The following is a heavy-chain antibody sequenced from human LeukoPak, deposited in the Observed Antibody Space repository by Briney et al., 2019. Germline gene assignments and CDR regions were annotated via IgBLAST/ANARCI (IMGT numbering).Heavy chain of an antibody. CDR1: GFTFSSYW. CDR2: IKQDGSEK. CDR3: ARDSTMIVVVSGPTWFDP. Sequence: GGSLRLSCAASGFTFSSYWMSWVRQAPGKGLEWVANIKQDGSEKYYVDSVKGRFTISRDNAKNSLYLQMNSLRAEDTAVYYCARDSTMIVVVSGPTWFDPWGQGTLVTVSS. V-gene: IGHV3-7*01. J-gene: IGHJ5*02. D-gene: IGHD3-22*01.